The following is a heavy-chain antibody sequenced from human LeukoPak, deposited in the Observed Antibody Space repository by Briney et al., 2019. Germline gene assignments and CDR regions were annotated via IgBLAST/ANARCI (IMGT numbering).Heavy chain of an antibody. CDR1: GFTFSSYW. V-gene: IGHV3-74*01. D-gene: IGHD3-3*01. CDR3: ARDDNAYFWSGYSY. Sequence: QPGGSLRLSCAASGFTFSSYWMHWVRQAPGKGLVWVSRINSDGSSTSYADSVKGRFTISRDNAKNSLYLQMNSLRAEDTALYYCARDDNAYFWSGYSYWGQGTLVTVSS. CDR2: INSDGSST. J-gene: IGHJ4*02.